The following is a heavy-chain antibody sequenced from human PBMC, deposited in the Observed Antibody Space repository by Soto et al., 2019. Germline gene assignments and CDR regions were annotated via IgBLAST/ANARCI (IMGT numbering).Heavy chain of an antibody. CDR1: GGSISSSSYY. CDR3: ARAIWGSYRYRFEY. V-gene: IGHV4-39*01. D-gene: IGHD3-16*02. J-gene: IGHJ4*02. Sequence: PSETLSLTCTVSGGSISSSSYYWGWIRQPPGKGLEWIGGFYYSGSTYFNPSLKSRVTMSVDTSKNQFSLRLSSVTAADTAVYYCARAIWGSYRYRFEYWGQGTLVTVSS. CDR2: FYYSGST.